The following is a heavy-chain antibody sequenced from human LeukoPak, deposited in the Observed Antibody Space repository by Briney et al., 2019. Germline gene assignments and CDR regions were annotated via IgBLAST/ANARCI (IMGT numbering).Heavy chain of an antibody. J-gene: IGHJ6*03. CDR2: IRQDGSEK. CDR3: ARAQYGGYDYHYMDV. Sequence: GGSLRLSCAASGFTFSSYGMHWGRQAPGKGLEWVANIRQDGSEKYYVDSVKGRFTISRDNAKNSLYLQMNSLRAEGTAVYYCARAQYGGYDYHYMDVWGKGTTVTVSS. D-gene: IGHD5-12*01. CDR1: GFTFSSYG. V-gene: IGHV3-7*01.